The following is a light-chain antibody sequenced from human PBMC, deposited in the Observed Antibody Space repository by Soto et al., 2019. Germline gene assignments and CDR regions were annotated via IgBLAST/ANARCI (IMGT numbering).Light chain of an antibody. Sequence: QSVLTQPASVSGSPGQSITISCTGTSSDVGGHNFVSWYQQHPGKAPKLLIYDVTNRPSGVSNRFSGSKSGNTASLTISGLQADDEADYYCSSHSSSTTLVIFGGGTKLTVL. CDR1: SSDVGGHNF. J-gene: IGLJ2*01. V-gene: IGLV2-14*03. CDR3: SSHSSSTTLVI. CDR2: DVT.